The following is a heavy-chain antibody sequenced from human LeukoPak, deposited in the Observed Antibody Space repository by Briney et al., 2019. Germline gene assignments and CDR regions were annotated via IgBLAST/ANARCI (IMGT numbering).Heavy chain of an antibody. V-gene: IGHV3-33*01. CDR2: IWYDGSNK. J-gene: IGHJ4*02. CDR1: GFTFSGYG. Sequence: PGRSLRLSCAASGFTFSGYGMHWVRQAPGKGLEWVAVIWYDGSNKYYADSVKGRFTISRDNSKNTLYLQMNSLRAEDTAVYYCARDGSSGRRFDYWGQGTLVTVSS. CDR3: ARDGSSGRRFDY. D-gene: IGHD6-19*01.